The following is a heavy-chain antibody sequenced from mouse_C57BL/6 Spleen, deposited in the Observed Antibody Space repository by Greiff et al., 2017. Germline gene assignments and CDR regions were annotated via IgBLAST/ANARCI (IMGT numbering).Heavy chain of an antibody. CDR3: EREITTVDFDD. J-gene: IGHJ2*01. Sequence: ESGPGLVKPSQSLSLTCSVTGYSITSGYYWNWIRQFPGNKLEWMGYISYDGSNNYNPSLKNRISITRDTSKNQFFLKLNSVTTEDTATYYCEREITTVDFDDWGQGTTLTVSS. V-gene: IGHV3-6*01. D-gene: IGHD1-1*01. CDR1: GYSITSGYY. CDR2: ISYDGSN.